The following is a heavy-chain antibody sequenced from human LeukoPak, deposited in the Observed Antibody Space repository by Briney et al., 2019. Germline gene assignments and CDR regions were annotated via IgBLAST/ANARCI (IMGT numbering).Heavy chain of an antibody. Sequence: SETLSLTCAVSGGSISSSNWWSWVRQPPGKGLEWIGEIYHSGSTNYNPSLKSRVTISVDKSKNQFSLKLSSVTAADTAVYYCARDSYDSSGGCYFDYWGQGTLVTVSS. CDR3: ARDSYDSSGGCYFDY. CDR2: IYHSGST. J-gene: IGHJ4*02. D-gene: IGHD3-22*01. CDR1: GGSISSSNW. V-gene: IGHV4-4*02.